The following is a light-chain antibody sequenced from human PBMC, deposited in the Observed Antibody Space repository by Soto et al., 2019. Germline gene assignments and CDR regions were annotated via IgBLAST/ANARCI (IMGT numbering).Light chain of an antibody. J-gene: IGLJ1*01. Sequence: SALNQPASVSGSPGQSITISCTGTSSDVGGYNYVSWYQQHPGKAPKLMIYDVSNRPSGVSNRFSGSKSGNTASLTISGLQAEDEADYYCSSYTSSSTVFGTGTKVTVL. V-gene: IGLV2-14*01. CDR3: SSYTSSSTV. CDR2: DVS. CDR1: SSDVGGYNY.